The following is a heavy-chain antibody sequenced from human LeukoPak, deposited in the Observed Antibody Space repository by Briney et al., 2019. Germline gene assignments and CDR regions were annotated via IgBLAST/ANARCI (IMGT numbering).Heavy chain of an antibody. CDR1: GGSISSYY. CDR3: ARDRANYDILTGYLYWFDP. CDR2: IYTSGST. Sequence: KASETLSLTCTVSGGSISSYYWSWIRQPAGKGLEWIGRIYTSGSTNYNPSLKSRVTMSVDTSKNQFSLKLSSVTAADTAVYYCARDRANYDILTGYLYWFDPWGQGTLVTVSS. V-gene: IGHV4-4*07. J-gene: IGHJ5*02. D-gene: IGHD3-9*01.